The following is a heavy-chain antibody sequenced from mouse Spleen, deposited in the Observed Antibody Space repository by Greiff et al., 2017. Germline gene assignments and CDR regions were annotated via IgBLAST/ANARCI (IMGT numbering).Heavy chain of an antibody. V-gene: IGHV1-77*01. CDR2: IYPGSGNT. Sequence: VKLQESGAELARPGASVKLSCKASGYTFTDYYINWVKQRTGQGLEWIGEIYPGSGNTYYNEKFKGKATLTADKSSSTAYMQLSSLTSEDSAVYFCARSEWYFDVWGAGTTVTVSS. CDR3: ARSEWYFDV. CDR1: GYTFTDYY. J-gene: IGHJ1*01.